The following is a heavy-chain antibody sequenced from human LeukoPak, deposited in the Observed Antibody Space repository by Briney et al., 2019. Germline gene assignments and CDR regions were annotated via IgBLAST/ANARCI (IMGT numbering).Heavy chain of an antibody. CDR2: IKEDGSEK. CDR1: GFTFSSYE. D-gene: IGHD5-18*01. V-gene: IGHV3-7*04. Sequence: GGSLRLSCAASGFTFSSYEMNWVRQAPGKGLEWVANIKEDGSEKNYADSVKGRFTISRDNAKNSLYLQMNSLRAEDTAVYYCARGYTCGYWGQGTLVIVSS. CDR3: ARGYTCGY. J-gene: IGHJ4*02.